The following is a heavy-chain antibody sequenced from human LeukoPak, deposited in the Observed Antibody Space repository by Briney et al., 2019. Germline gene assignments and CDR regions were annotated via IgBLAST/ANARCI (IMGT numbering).Heavy chain of an antibody. CDR3: ARDGQQLGLYYYYYYMDV. CDR2: ISHSGST. V-gene: IGHV4-34*01. J-gene: IGHJ6*03. Sequence: SETLSLTCAVYGGSFSGYYWSWIRQPPGKGLEWIGEISHSGSTNYNPSLKSRVTISVDTSKNQFSLKLSSVTAADTAVYYCARDGQQLGLYYYYYYMDVWGKGTTVTVSS. D-gene: IGHD6-13*01. CDR1: GGSFSGYY.